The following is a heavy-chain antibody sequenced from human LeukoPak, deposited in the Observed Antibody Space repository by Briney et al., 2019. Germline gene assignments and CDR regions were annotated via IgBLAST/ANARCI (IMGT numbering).Heavy chain of an antibody. CDR3: ARRGGYYNPADY. Sequence: PSETLSLTCTVSGGSIRSYYWSWIRQPPGKGLEWIGYIYYSGSTYYNPSLKSRVTISVDTSKNQFSLKLSSVTAADTAVYYCARRGGYYNPADYWGQGTLVTVSS. CDR1: GGSIRSYY. V-gene: IGHV4-59*06. D-gene: IGHD1-26*01. CDR2: IYYSGST. J-gene: IGHJ4*02.